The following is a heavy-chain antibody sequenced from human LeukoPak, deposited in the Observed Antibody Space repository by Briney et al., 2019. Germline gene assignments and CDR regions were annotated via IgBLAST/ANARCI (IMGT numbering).Heavy chain of an antibody. CDR2: ISWYSGSI. V-gene: IGHV3-9*03. J-gene: IGHJ4*02. D-gene: IGHD5-12*01. Sequence: GGSLRLSCAASGFTFDDYPMQWVRQAPGKGLERVSGISWYSGSIGYADSVKGRFAISRENAKNSLYLQMNSLRAEDMVLYYCAKDGGYSGYDHFVYWGQGTLVTVSP. CDR1: GFTFDDYP. CDR3: AKDGGYSGYDHFVY.